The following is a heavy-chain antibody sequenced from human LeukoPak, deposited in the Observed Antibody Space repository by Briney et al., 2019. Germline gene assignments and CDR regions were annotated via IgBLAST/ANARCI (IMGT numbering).Heavy chain of an antibody. V-gene: IGHV1-2*02. CDR1: GYTFTGYY. J-gene: IGHJ4*02. D-gene: IGHD3-22*01. CDR2: INPNSGGT. CDR3: ARVDSEDSSGYYYTTEGGYFDY. Sequence: ASVKVSCKASGYTFTGYYMHWVRQAPGQGLEWMGWINPNSGGTNYAQKFQGRVTMTRDTSISTAYMELSRLRSDDTAVYYCARVDSEDSSGYYYTTEGGYFDYWGQGTLVTVSS.